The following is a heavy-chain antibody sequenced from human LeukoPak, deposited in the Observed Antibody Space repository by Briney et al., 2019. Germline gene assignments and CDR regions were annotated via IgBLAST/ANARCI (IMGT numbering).Heavy chain of an antibody. V-gene: IGHV3-30*02. CDR1: GFTFTNYV. D-gene: IGHD6-13*01. CDR2: IWYGGSNK. CDR3: AKDVAAAGRGVDY. Sequence: GGSLRLSCAASGFTFTNYVMSWVRQAPGKGLEWVAVIWYGGSNKYYADSVKGRFTISRDNSKNTLYLQMNSLRAEDTAVYYCAKDVAAAGRGVDYWGQGTLVTVSS. J-gene: IGHJ4*02.